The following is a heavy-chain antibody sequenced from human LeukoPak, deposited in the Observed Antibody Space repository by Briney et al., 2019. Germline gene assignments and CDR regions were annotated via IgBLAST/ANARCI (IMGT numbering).Heavy chain of an antibody. D-gene: IGHD3-10*01. Sequence: GGSLRLSCAASGFTFSSYAMSWVRQAPGKGLEWVSTIGGNGGSTYYADSVKGRFTISRDNSKNTLYLQMDSLRADDTALYYCAKEQGWFGECSTYWCQGTLATVSS. V-gene: IGHV3-23*01. CDR1: GFTFSSYA. J-gene: IGHJ4*02. CDR2: IGGNGGST. CDR3: AKEQGWFGECSTY.